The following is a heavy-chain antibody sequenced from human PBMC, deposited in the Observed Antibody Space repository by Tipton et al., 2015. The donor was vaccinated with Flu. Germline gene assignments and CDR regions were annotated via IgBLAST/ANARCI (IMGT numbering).Heavy chain of an antibody. CDR2: IYSSGRST. CDR3: DRIRLSGSYGVGLDY. J-gene: IGHJ4*02. D-gene: IGHD1-26*01. CDR1: GGSISGYY. Sequence: LRLSCTVSGGSISGYYWSWIRQPPGRGLEWIGYIYSSGRSTNYNPSVKSRVTISVDTSKNQFSLELSSVTAADTAVYYCDRIRLSGSYGVGLDYWGQGTLVTVSS. V-gene: IGHV4-59*01.